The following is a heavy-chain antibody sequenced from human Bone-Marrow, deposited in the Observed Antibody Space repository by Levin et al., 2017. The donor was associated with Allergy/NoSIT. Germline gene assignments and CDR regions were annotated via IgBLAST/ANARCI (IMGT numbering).Heavy chain of an antibody. CDR3: AGGGEWELPFDS. CDR1: GFTFSTYS. CDR2: ISHDVNKY. J-gene: IGHJ4*02. V-gene: IGHV3-30*03. D-gene: IGHD1-26*01. Sequence: GGSLRLSCAASGFTFSTYSLHWVRQVPGKGLEWVALISHDVNKYYYSDSVEGRFTISRDNSKNTLYLQMSSLRPDDAAVYYCAGGGEWELPFDSWGQGTLVTVSS.